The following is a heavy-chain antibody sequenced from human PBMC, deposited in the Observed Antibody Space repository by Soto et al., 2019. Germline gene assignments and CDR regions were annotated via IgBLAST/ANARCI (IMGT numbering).Heavy chain of an antibody. CDR1: GGSFSGYY. CDR2: INHSGST. Sequence: QVQLQQWGAGLLKPSETLSLTCAVYGGSFSGYYWSWIRQPPGKGLEWIGEINHSGSTNYNPSLKSRVTISVDTSKTQFSLKLSSVTAADTAVYYCARGYVLLWFGESKTPGMDVWGQGTTVTVSS. V-gene: IGHV4-34*01. J-gene: IGHJ6*02. CDR3: ARGYVLLWFGESKTPGMDV. D-gene: IGHD3-10*01.